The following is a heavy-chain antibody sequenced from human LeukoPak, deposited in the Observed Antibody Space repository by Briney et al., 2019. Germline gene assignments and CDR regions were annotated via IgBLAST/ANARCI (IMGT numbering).Heavy chain of an antibody. CDR2: INPNSGGT. J-gene: IGHJ6*03. CDR3: ARDRAGYSGYDRYYYYMDV. D-gene: IGHD5-12*01. CDR1: GYTFTGYY. Sequence: ASVKVSCKASGYTFTGYYMHWVRQAPGQGLEWMGWINPNSGGTNYAQKFQGRVTMTRDTSISTAYMELSRLRSDDTAVYYCARDRAGYSGYDRYYYYMDVWGKGTTVTVSS. V-gene: IGHV1-2*02.